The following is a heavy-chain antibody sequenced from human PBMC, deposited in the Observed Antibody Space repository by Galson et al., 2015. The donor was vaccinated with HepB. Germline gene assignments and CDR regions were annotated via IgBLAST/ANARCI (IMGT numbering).Heavy chain of an antibody. CDR2: ISGSSSNT. V-gene: IGHV3-23*01. CDR1: GFTFSSYA. CDR3: AISGGAYYHFDY. Sequence: SLRLSCAAPGFTFSSYAMTWVRQAPGKGLEWVSGISGSSSNTYYAASVKGRFTISRDNSKSTLYLQMNSLRVEDTAVYYCAISGGAYYHFDYWGQGTLVTVSS. J-gene: IGHJ4*02. D-gene: IGHD3-16*01.